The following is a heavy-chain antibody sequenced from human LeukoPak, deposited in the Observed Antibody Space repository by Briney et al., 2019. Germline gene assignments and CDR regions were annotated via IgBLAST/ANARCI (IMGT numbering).Heavy chain of an antibody. CDR3: ARGVPTLWNGYFTEFDH. CDR2: INPNSGNT. Sequence: ASVTVSCPASGYPFTTHDITWVRQAPGQGLQWLGWINPNSGNTDYAQKFQDRVFMTTDSSINTAYLELRSLKSEDTAVYYCARGVPTLWNGYFTEFDHWGQGTLVTVSS. J-gene: IGHJ4*02. CDR1: GYPFTTHD. D-gene: IGHD3-3*01. V-gene: IGHV1-8*01.